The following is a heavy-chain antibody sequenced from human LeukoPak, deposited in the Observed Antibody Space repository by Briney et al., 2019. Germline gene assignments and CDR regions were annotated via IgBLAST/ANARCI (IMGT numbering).Heavy chain of an antibody. D-gene: IGHD3-9*01. J-gene: IGHJ6*02. V-gene: IGHV4-59*08. CDR3: ARHVRNYDILTGYQYYYGMDV. Sequence: SETLSLTCTVSGGSISSYYWIWIRQPPGKGLEWIGYIYYSGSTNYNPSLKSRVTISVDTSKNQFSLKLSSVTAADTAVYYCARHVRNYDILTGYQYYYGMDVWGQGTTVTVSS. CDR1: GGSISSYY. CDR2: IYYSGST.